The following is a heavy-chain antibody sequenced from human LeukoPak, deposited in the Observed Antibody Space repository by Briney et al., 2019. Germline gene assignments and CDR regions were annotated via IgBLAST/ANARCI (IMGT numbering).Heavy chain of an antibody. Sequence: SETLSLTCTVSGGSIRSSYYYWSWIRQPPGKGLEWIGEVSHRGDTNYNPSLKSRVTISIDKSKNQFSLRLTSVTAADTAVYYCTRGGLTFGGNWGQGILVTVSS. CDR3: TRGGLTFGGN. CDR2: VSHRGDT. J-gene: IGHJ4*02. V-gene: IGHV4-39*07. D-gene: IGHD3-10*01. CDR1: GGSIRSSYYY.